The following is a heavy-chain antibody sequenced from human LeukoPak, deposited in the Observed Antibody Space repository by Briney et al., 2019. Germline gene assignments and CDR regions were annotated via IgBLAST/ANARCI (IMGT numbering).Heavy chain of an antibody. CDR1: GFTLSSYR. V-gene: IGHV3-48*02. CDR2: ISRSSSTI. Sequence: GGSLRLSCAASGFTLSSYRMNWVRQAPGKGLEWVSYISRSSSTIYYAASVKGRFTISRDNAKNSLYLQMNSLRDEDTAVYYCARDDGRVGEGNYWGQGNLGTVSS. J-gene: IGHJ4*02. CDR3: ARDDGRVGEGNY. D-gene: IGHD3-10*01.